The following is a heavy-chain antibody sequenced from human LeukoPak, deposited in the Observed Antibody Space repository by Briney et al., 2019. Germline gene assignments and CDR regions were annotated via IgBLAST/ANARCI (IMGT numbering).Heavy chain of an antibody. J-gene: IGHJ6*02. V-gene: IGHV3-23*01. CDR3: ARTPSGGSPLYYYGMDV. CDR2: ISSGGST. Sequence: GGSLRLSCAASGFTFSTYAMSWVRQAPGKGLEWVSGISSGGSTYYADSVKGRFTISRDNSKNTLYLQMNSLRAEDTAVYYCARTPSGGSPLYYYGMDVWGQGTTVTVSS. D-gene: IGHD2-15*01. CDR1: GFTFSTYA.